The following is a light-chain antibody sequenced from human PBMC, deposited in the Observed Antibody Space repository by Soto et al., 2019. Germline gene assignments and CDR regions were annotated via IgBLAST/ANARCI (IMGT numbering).Light chain of an antibody. J-gene: IGLJ1*01. V-gene: IGLV2-14*03. CDR2: GVT. Sequence: QSALTQPASVSGSPGQSITISCTGSSSDVGHSNHVSWYQQHPGKAPKLIIYGVTNRPSGISNRFSGSKSGITASLTISGLQPEDEADYYCNSYTISTTYVFGTGTKVTVL. CDR3: NSYTISTTYV. CDR1: SSDVGHSNH.